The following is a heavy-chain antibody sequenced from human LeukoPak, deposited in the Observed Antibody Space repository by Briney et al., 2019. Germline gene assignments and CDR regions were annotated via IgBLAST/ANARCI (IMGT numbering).Heavy chain of an antibody. Sequence: GGSLRLSCEASGFTFSRYGMSWVRQAPGKGLEWVSAIRGSGGSTYYADSVKGRFTISRDNSKNTLYLQMNSLRTEDTAVYYCARSLTMVRAYDYWGQGTLVTVSS. CDR2: IRGSGGST. J-gene: IGHJ4*02. D-gene: IGHD3-10*01. CDR3: ARSLTMVRAYDY. V-gene: IGHV3-23*01. CDR1: GFTFSRYG.